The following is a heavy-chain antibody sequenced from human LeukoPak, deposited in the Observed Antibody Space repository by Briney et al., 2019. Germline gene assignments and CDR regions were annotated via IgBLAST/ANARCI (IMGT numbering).Heavy chain of an antibody. CDR2: INPNSGGT. CDR3: AREMATTRDAFDI. Sequence: GASVKVSCKASGYTFTGYYMHWGRQAPGQGLEWMGWINPNSGGTNYAQKFQGRVTMTRDTSTSTAYMELSRLRSDDTAVYYCAREMATTRDAFDIWGQGTMVTVSS. J-gene: IGHJ3*02. D-gene: IGHD5-24*01. CDR1: GYTFTGYY. V-gene: IGHV1-2*02.